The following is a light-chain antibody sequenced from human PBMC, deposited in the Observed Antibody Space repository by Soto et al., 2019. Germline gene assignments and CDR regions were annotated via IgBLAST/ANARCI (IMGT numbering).Light chain of an antibody. Sequence: DIPMTQSPSTLSASVGDRVTITCRASQSISDWLAWYQQKPGKAPKLLIYKVSNLESGVTSRFSGSRSGTEFTLTISSLQPDDFSTYYCQQYNSYSFGGGTKVEIK. CDR1: QSISDW. CDR3: QQYNSYS. J-gene: IGKJ4*01. CDR2: KVS. V-gene: IGKV1-5*03.